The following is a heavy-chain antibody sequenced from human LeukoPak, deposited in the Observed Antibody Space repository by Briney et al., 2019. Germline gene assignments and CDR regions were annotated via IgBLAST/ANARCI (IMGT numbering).Heavy chain of an antibody. CDR1: GGTFSSYA. CDR3: ARIDTADSDY. CDR2: IIPIFGTA. D-gene: IGHD5-18*01. V-gene: IGHV1-69*05. Sequence: GASVKVSCKASGGTFSSYAISWVRQAPGQGIEWMGGIIPIFGTANYAQKFQGRVTITTDESTSTAYMELSSLRSEDTAVYYCARIDTADSDYWGQGTLVTVSS. J-gene: IGHJ4*02.